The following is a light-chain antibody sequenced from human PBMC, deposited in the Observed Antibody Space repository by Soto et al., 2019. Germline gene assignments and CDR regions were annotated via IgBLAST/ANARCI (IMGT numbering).Light chain of an antibody. CDR3: NSYTSSSTWI. CDR1: SSDVGGYNY. Sequence: QSVLTQPRSVSGSPGQSVTISCTGTSSDVGGYNYVSWYQQHPGKAPKLMIYEVSNRPSGVSDRFSGSKSGNTASLTISGLQAEDEADYYCNSYTSSSTWIFGGGTKLTVL. J-gene: IGLJ2*01. CDR2: EVS. V-gene: IGLV2-14*01.